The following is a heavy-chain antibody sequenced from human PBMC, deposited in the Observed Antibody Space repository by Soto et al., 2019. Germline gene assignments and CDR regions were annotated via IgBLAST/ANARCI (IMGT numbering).Heavy chain of an antibody. Sequence: QVQLVESGGGVVQPGRSLRLSCAASGITFSSYAMHWVRQAPGKGLEWVALISNDGSNKYYEDFVKGRFTISRATSKNTLYLQMNSLRAEDAAMYYCARDGGVKRYFDWASYGMDVWGQGTTVTVSS. CDR2: ISNDGSNK. CDR1: GITFSSYA. V-gene: IGHV3-30-3*01. J-gene: IGHJ6*02. D-gene: IGHD3-9*01. CDR3: ARDGGVKRYFDWASYGMDV.